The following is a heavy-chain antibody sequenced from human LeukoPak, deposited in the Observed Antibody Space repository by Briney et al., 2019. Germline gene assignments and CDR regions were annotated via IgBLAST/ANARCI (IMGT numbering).Heavy chain of an antibody. CDR3: AKGGYYYGSTGYFYVYNFDY. Sequence: PGGSLRLSCAASGFTFSNFAMSWVRQVPGKGLEWVSSISGSGDSTNYADSVKGRFIISRDNSKNTLYLQMYSLRAEDTAVFYCAKGGYYYGSTGYFYVYNFDYWGQGTLVTVSS. D-gene: IGHD3-22*01. V-gene: IGHV3-23*01. CDR2: ISGSGDST. CDR1: GFTFSNFA. J-gene: IGHJ4*02.